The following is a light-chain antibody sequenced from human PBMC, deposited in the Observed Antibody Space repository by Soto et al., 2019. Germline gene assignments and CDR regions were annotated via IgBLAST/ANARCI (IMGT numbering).Light chain of an antibody. V-gene: IGLV2-14*01. CDR2: EVS. Sequence: QSALTQPASVSGSPGQSITISCTGTSSDVGGYNYVSWYQQHPGKAPKLMIYEVSNRPSGVSNRFSGSKSGNTASLTISGLQAEDEADYYCSSYTSRSTPVFGGGTKVTVL. J-gene: IGLJ2*01. CDR3: SSYTSRSTPV. CDR1: SSDVGGYNY.